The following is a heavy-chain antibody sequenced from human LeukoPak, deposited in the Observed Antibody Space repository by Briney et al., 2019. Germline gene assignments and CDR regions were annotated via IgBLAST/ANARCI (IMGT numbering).Heavy chain of an antibody. CDR1: GYTFTGYY. CDR2: INPNSGGT. V-gene: IGHV1-2*02. CDR3: ARATYYYDSSGHFNWFDP. D-gene: IGHD3-22*01. Sequence: ASVKVSCKASGYTFTGYYMHWVRQAPGQGLEWMGWINPNSGGTNYAQKFQGRVTMTRDTSISTAYMELSRLRSDDTAVYYCARATYYYDSSGHFNWFDPWGQGTLVTVSS. J-gene: IGHJ5*02.